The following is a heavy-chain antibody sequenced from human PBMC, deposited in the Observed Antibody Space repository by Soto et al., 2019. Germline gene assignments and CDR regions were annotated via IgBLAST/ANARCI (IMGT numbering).Heavy chain of an antibody. V-gene: IGHV4-34*01. J-gene: IGHJ6*02. CDR3: ARAYYYYGMDV. CDR1: GGSFSGYY. Sequence: PSETLSLTCAVYGGSFSGYYWSWIRQPPGKGLEWIGEINHSGSTNYNPSLKSRVTISVDTSKNQFSLKRSSVTAADTAVYYCARAYYYYGMDVWGQGTTVTVSS. CDR2: INHSGST.